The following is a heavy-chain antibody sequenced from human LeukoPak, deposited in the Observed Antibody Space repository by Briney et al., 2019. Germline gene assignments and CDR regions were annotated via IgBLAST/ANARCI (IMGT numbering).Heavy chain of an antibody. D-gene: IGHD2-15*01. V-gene: IGHV3-21*01. CDR3: ARDRAAPTWFFDL. J-gene: IGHJ2*01. CDR1: GFTFSSYS. CDR2: ISSSSSYI. Sequence: GGSLRLSCAASGFTFSSYSMNWVRQAAGKGLEWVSSISSSSSYIYYADSVKGRFTISRDNAKNSLYLQMNSLRAEDTAVYYCARDRAAPTWFFDLWGRGTLVLVSS.